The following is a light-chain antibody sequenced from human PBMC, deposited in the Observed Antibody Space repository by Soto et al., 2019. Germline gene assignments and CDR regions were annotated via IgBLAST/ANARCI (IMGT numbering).Light chain of an antibody. CDR3: HQYNTWPRGT. Sequence: EIMMTQSPGTLYVSPGEGATLSCTASQRVNLNLAWYQQQPGQPPRLILYGASTRATGIPVRFRGSGSGTEFTLTISSLQSEDSAVYYCHQYNTWPRGTFGPGTKVEIK. CDR2: GAS. CDR1: QRVNLN. J-gene: IGKJ3*01. V-gene: IGKV3-15*01.